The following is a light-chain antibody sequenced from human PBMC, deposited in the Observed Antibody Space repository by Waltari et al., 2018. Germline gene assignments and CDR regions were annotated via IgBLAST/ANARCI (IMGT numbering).Light chain of an antibody. CDR1: NSNIKKNF. CDR3: AVWDDIVVGPV. CDR2: NTS. V-gene: IGLV1-44*01. Sequence: QSALTQPPSVSGTPGQRVTISCSGTNSNIKKNFVCWYQHLPGTAPKLIIFNTSRRPGGVSDRFSGTKSGPSASLAISGLQSEDEGDYYCAVWDDIVVGPVFGGGTKLTVL. J-gene: IGLJ2*01.